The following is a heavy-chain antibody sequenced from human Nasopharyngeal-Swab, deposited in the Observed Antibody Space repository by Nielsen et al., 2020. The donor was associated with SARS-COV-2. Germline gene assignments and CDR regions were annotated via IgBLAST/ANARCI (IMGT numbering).Heavy chain of an antibody. CDR1: GGPISSGGYY. Sequence: SETLSLTCTVSGGPISSGGYYWSWIRQHPGKGLEWIGYIYYSGSTYYNPSLKSRVTMSVDTSKNQFSLKLSSVTAADTAVYYCARLNGIAAAGTGWFDPWGQGTLVTVSS. J-gene: IGHJ5*02. V-gene: IGHV4-31*03. CDR2: IYYSGST. CDR3: ARLNGIAAAGTGWFDP. D-gene: IGHD6-13*01.